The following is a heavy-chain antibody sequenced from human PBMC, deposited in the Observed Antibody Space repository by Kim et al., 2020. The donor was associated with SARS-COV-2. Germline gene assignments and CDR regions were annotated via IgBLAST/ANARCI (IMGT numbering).Heavy chain of an antibody. CDR3: ARGGYSLAFDI. Sequence: PFCDDSVEGRFTISRDNSKDSWYLPMNSLRTEDTAIYYCARGGYSLAFDIWGQGTIVTVSA. J-gene: IGHJ3*02. CDR2: P. D-gene: IGHD2-15*01. V-gene: IGHV3-23*01.